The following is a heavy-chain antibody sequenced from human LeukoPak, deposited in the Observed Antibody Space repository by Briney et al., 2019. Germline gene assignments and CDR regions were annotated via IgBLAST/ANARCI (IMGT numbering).Heavy chain of an antibody. CDR2: INPNSGGT. Sequence: ASVKVSCKASGYSFTGYYIHWVRQAPGQGLEWMGRINPNSGGTNYAQKFQGRVTMTRDTSISTAYMELSRLRSDDTAVYYCARVGRVRGVTPDAFDIWGQGTMVTVSS. D-gene: IGHD3-10*01. CDR3: ARVGRVRGVTPDAFDI. J-gene: IGHJ3*02. CDR1: GYSFTGYY. V-gene: IGHV1-2*06.